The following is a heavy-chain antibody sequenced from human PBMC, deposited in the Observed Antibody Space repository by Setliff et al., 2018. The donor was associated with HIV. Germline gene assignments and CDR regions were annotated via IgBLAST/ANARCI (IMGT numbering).Heavy chain of an antibody. D-gene: IGHD3-22*01. Sequence: ASVKVSCKASGYTFTSYGISWVRQAPGQGLAWMGIINPSSGSTTYAQKFQGRFTMTRDTSTSTVYMELSSLRSEDTAVYYCARGPLVVPTHYYMDLWGKGTTVTVSS. CDR2: INPSSGST. CDR3: ARGPLVVPTHYYMDL. V-gene: IGHV1-46*01. CDR1: GYTFTSYG. J-gene: IGHJ6*03.